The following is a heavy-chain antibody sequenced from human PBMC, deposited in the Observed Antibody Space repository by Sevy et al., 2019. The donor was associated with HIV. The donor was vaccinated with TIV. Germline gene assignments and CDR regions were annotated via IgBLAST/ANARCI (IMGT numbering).Heavy chain of an antibody. Sequence: GGSLRLSYAVSGFIFSNYGMHWVRQAPGKGLEWVAVITYDGTNQYYADSVKGRFTISRDNSKNTLYLQMNSLRVDDSAVYYCAKDHALTTLWVNNWFESWGQGTLVTVSS. J-gene: IGHJ5*01. CDR2: ITYDGTNQ. D-gene: IGHD4-17*01. V-gene: IGHV3-30*18. CDR3: AKDHALTTLWVNNWFES. CDR1: GFIFSNYG.